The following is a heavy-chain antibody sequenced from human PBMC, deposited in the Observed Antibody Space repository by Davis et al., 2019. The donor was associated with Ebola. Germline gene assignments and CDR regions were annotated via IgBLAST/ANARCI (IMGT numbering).Heavy chain of an antibody. Sequence: GGSLRLSCAASGFTFSSYSMNWVRQAPGKGLEWVSYISSTSSTKYYEDSVKGRFTISRDNAKNSLYLQLNSLRDEDTAVYYCAVYCSTTSCYGGQFDCWGQGTLVTVSS. CDR3: AVYCSTTSCYGGQFDC. D-gene: IGHD2-2*01. J-gene: IGHJ4*02. CDR2: ISSTSSTK. CDR1: GFTFSSYS. V-gene: IGHV3-48*02.